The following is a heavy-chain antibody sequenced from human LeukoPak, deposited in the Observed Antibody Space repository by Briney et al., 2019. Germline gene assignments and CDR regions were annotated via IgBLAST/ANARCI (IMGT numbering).Heavy chain of an antibody. V-gene: IGHV4-34*01. Sequence: SETLSLTCAVYGGSFSGYYWSWIRQPPGKGLEWIGEINHSGSTNYNPSLKSRVTISVDTSKNQFSLKLSSVTAADTAVYYCARYMVRGAMGLDYWGQGTLVTVSS. J-gene: IGHJ4*02. CDR1: GGSFSGYY. CDR3: ARYMVRGAMGLDY. D-gene: IGHD3-10*01. CDR2: INHSGST.